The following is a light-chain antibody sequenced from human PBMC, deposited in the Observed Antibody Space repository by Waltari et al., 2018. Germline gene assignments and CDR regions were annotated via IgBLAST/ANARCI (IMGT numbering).Light chain of an antibody. Sequence: QSALTQLASVSGSPGQSITISCTGFNSNVGSYTLFSWYQKHPGKAPNLLIYEGNRRPSGVSNRFSGSKSDNTASLTLSGLQAEDEADYYCCSNVGSSVFFGGGTKLTVL. CDR2: EGN. CDR3: CSNVGSSVF. J-gene: IGLJ2*01. V-gene: IGLV2-23*03. CDR1: NSNVGSYTL.